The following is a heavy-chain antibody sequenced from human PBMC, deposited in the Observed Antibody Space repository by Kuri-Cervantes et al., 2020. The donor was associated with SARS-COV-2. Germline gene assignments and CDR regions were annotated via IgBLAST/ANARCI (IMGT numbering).Heavy chain of an antibody. CDR2: IYYTGST. CDR1: GGSISTTNYY. Sequence: SQTLSLTCAVSGGSISTTNYYWAWIRQPPGKGPEWIASIYYTGSTSYKPSLKTRATISVDTSKNQFSLKLSSVTAADTAVYYCATYDFWSGYSGYFQHWGQGTLVTVSS. V-gene: IGHV4-39*07. J-gene: IGHJ1*01. CDR3: ATYDFWSGYSGYFQH. D-gene: IGHD3-3*01.